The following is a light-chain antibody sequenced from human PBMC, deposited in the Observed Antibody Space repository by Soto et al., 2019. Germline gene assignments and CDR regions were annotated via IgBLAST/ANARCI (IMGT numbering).Light chain of an antibody. CDR1: SSDVGGYNF. CDR2: EVT. Sequence: QSALTQPASVSGSPGQSLTISCTGTSSDVGGYNFVSWYQHHPGKAPKLMIYEVTDRPSGVSYRFSGSKSGNTASLTISGLQAEDEADYFCSSYTSSSTLVFGGGTKLTVL. CDR3: SSYTSSSTLV. J-gene: IGLJ2*01. V-gene: IGLV2-14*01.